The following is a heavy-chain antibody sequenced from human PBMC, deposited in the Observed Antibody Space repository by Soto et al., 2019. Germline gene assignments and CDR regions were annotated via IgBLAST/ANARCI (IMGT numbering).Heavy chain of an antibody. CDR2: INPNSGGT. CDR3: ARGSLGIGYNYGMDV. Sequence: QVQLVQSGAEVKKPGASVKVSCKASGYTFTGYYMHWVRQAPGQGLEWMGWINPNSGGTNYAQKLQGWVTITRDTSISTAYMELSRLRSDDTAVYYCARGSLGIGYNYGMDVWGQGTTVTVSS. CDR1: GYTFTGYY. J-gene: IGHJ6*02. D-gene: IGHD1-20*01. V-gene: IGHV1-2*04.